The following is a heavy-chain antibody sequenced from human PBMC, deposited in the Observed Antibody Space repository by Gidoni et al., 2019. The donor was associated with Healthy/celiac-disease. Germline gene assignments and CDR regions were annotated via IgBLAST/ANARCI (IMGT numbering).Heavy chain of an antibody. CDR2: INAGNGNT. V-gene: IGHV1-3*01. D-gene: IGHD5-18*01. Sequence: QVQLVQSGAEVKKPGASVKVSCKASGYTFTSYAMHWVRQAPGQRLEWMGWINAGNGNTKYSQKFQGRVTITRDTSASTAYMELSSLRSEDAAVYYCASSAWIQLWFFDYWGQGTLVTVSS. CDR3: ASSAWIQLWFFDY. J-gene: IGHJ4*02. CDR1: GYTFTSYA.